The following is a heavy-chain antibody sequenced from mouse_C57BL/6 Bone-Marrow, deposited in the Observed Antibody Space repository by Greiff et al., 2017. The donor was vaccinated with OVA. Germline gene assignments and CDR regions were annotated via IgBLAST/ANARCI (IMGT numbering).Heavy chain of an antibody. V-gene: IGHV1-42*01. D-gene: IGHD1-1*01. J-gene: IGHJ2*01. Sequence: VQLQQSGPELVKPGASVKISCKASGYSFTGYYMNWVKQSPEKSLEWIGEINPSTGGTTYNQKFKAKATLTVDKSSSTAYMQLKSLTSEDSAVYDCARDYYGSSCFDDWGKGTTLTVSS. CDR2: INPSTGGT. CDR1: GYSFTGYY. CDR3: ARDYYGSSCFDD.